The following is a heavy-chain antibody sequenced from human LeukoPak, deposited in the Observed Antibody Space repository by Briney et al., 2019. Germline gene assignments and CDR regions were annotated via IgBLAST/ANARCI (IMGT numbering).Heavy chain of an antibody. CDR2: IYYSGST. J-gene: IGHJ4*02. CDR1: GGSISSYY. D-gene: IGHD1-26*01. CDR3: ARGDRVGATTFSLGY. V-gene: IGHV4-59*01. Sequence: PSETLSLTCTVSGGSISSYYWSWLRQPPGKGLEWIGYIYYSGSTNYNPSLKSRVTISVDTSKNQFSLTLTSVTAADTAVYYCARGDRVGATTFSLGYWGQGTLVTVSS.